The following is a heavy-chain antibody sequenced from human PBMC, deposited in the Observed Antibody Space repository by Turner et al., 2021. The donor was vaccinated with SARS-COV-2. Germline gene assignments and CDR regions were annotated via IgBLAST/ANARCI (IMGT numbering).Heavy chain of an antibody. CDR1: GFTFSNYY. Sequence: EVQLVESGGGLVQPGGSLRLSCAASGFTFSNYYMHWVRQATGKGLEWVSAVGTAGDTYYPGSVKGRFTISRENGKNSLYLQMNSLRAGDTAVYYCARAKFRGLISWFDPWGQGTLVTVSS. V-gene: IGHV3-13*04. D-gene: IGHD3-10*01. CDR3: ARAKFRGLISWFDP. CDR2: VGTAGDT. J-gene: IGHJ5*02.